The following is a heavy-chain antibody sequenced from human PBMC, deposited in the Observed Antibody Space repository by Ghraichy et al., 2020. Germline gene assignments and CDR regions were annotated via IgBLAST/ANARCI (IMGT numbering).Heavy chain of an antibody. Sequence: GGSLRLSCAASGLTLSSYWMSWVRQAPGKGLEWVANINQDGSVRNYVDSVKGRLTISRDNGKNSLYLQMTTLRAEDTAVYYCASHNNWKFDDWGQGTLVTVSS. CDR2: INQDGSVR. CDR1: GLTLSSYW. D-gene: IGHD1-20*01. CDR3: ASHNNWKFDD. J-gene: IGHJ4*02. V-gene: IGHV3-7*02.